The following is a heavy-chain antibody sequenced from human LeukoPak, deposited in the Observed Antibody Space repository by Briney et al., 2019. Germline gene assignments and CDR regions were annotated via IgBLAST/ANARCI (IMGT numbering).Heavy chain of an antibody. CDR1: GFTFSDFY. CDR2: ISGRGRTI. Sequence: GGSLRLSCAASGFTFSDFYMTWLRQAPGKGLEGVSYISGRGRTIYYADSVKGRFTISRDNAKNSVYLQMNSLRPEDTAVYYCAREGQQLVRDAFDIWGQGSMVTVSS. CDR3: AREGQQLVRDAFDI. J-gene: IGHJ3*02. D-gene: IGHD6-13*01. V-gene: IGHV3-11*01.